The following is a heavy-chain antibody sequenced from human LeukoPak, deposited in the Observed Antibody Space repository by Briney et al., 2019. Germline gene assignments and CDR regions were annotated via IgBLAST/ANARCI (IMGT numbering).Heavy chain of an antibody. J-gene: IGHJ4*01. D-gene: IGHD5-12*01. CDR1: GFAFSYYG. Sequence: GGSLRLSCAASGFAFSYYGMSWVRQAPGKGLEWVSGISGSGNTHYTDSVKGRFTISRDNSKSTLDLQMNSLRVEDTALYYCAKDIYSAYDLARAFDFWGQGTLVTVST. V-gene: IGHV3-23*01. CDR3: AKDIYSAYDLARAFDF. CDR2: ISGSGNT.